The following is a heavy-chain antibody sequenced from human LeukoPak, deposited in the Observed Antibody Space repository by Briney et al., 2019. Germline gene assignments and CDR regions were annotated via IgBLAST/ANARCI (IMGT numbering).Heavy chain of an antibody. CDR2: IYYSGST. CDR3: ARHQGGDYYDQQNNWFDP. V-gene: IGHV4-39*01. CDR1: AGSISSKSYY. Sequence: SETLSLTCTVSAGSISSKSYYWGWIRQPPGKGLEWVGGIYYSGSTYYNPSLKSRVTISVDTSKNQFSLKLSSVTAADTAVYYCARHQGGDYYDQQNNWFDPWGQGTLVTVSS. D-gene: IGHD3-22*01. J-gene: IGHJ5*02.